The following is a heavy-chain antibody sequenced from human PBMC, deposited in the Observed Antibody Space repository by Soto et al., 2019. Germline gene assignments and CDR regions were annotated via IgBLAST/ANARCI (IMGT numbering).Heavy chain of an antibody. CDR3: GKYSDYGDHRDWFDP. J-gene: IGHJ5*02. Sequence: QVQLVESGGGVVYPGRSLRLSCTASGFSFSSYGMHWVRQAPGKGLEWVAVISYHGSNKFYADSVNGRFTISRDNSKNTLFLQMNNLRVEDTAVYYCGKYSDYGDHRDWFDPWGQGTLVTVSS. D-gene: IGHD4-17*01. V-gene: IGHV3-30*18. CDR1: GFSFSSYG. CDR2: ISYHGSNK.